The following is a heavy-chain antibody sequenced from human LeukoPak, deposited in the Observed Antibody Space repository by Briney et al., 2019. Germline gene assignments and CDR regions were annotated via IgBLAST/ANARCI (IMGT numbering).Heavy chain of an antibody. V-gene: IGHV4-38-2*02. Sequence: SETLSLTYTVSNYSISSGYYWGWIRQPPGKGLEWIGSIDHSGSTYYNPSLKSRVTISVDTSKNQFSLKLTSVTAADTAVYYCARGGKWLYYFDYWGQGTLVTVSS. D-gene: IGHD6-19*01. CDR3: ARGGKWLYYFDY. CDR2: IDHSGST. J-gene: IGHJ4*02. CDR1: NYSISSGYY.